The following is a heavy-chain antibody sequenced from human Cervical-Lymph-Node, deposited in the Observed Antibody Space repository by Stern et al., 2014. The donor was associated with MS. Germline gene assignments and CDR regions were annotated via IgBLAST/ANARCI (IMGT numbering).Heavy chain of an antibody. CDR2: ISSSSSYI. V-gene: IGHV3-21*01. CDR3: ARDGVQWRVTTSFDY. CDR1: GFTFSSYS. Sequence: EVQLVESGGGLVKPGGSLRLSCAASGFTFSSYSMNWVRQAPGKGLEWVSSISSSSSYIYYADSVKGRFTISRDNAKNSLYLQMNSLRAEDTAVYYCARDGVQWRVTTSFDYWGQGTLVTVSS. J-gene: IGHJ4*02. D-gene: IGHD4-17*01.